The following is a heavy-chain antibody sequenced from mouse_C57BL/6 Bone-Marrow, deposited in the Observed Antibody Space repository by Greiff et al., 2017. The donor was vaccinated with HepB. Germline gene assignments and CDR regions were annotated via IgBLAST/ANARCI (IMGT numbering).Heavy chain of an antibody. V-gene: IGHV14-2*01. D-gene: IGHD1-1*01. CDR1: GFNIKDYY. Sequence: EVQLQQSGAELVKPGASVKLSCTASGFNIKDYYMHWVKQRTEQGLEWIGRIDPEDGETKYAPKFQGKATITADTSSNTAYLQLSSLTSEDTAVYYCARRPVTTVVATDYYAMDYWGQGTSVTVSS. J-gene: IGHJ4*01. CDR2: IDPEDGET. CDR3: ARRPVTTVVATDYYAMDY.